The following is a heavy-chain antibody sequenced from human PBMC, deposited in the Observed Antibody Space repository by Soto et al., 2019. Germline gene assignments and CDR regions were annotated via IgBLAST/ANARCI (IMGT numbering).Heavy chain of an antibody. CDR3: AREDWYRLDS. CDR1: GFTVSSNY. CDR2: IYSGGST. V-gene: IGHV3-66*01. D-gene: IGHD3-9*01. Sequence: GGSLRLSCAASGFTVSSNYMILVRQAQGKGLEWVSVIYSGGSTYYADSVKGRFTISRDNSKNSLYLQMNSLRVEDTGVYYRAREDWYRLDSWGQGTLVTVSS. J-gene: IGHJ5*01.